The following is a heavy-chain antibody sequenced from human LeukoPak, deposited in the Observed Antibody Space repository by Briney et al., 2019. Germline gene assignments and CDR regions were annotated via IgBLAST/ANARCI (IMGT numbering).Heavy chain of an antibody. D-gene: IGHD2-21*01. J-gene: IGHJ3*02. Sequence: PSETLSLTCTVSGGSISGYYWSWIRQPPGKGLEWIGNIYYSGGNKYNPSPRSRVTISVDTSRNQFSLELTSVTAADTAVYYCARDLFRDAFDTWGQGTMVTVSS. CDR3: ARDLFRDAFDT. CDR1: GGSISGYY. CDR2: IYYSGGN. V-gene: IGHV4-59*12.